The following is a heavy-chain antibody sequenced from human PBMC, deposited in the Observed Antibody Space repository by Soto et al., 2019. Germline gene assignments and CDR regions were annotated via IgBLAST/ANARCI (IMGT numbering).Heavy chain of an antibody. CDR1: GDSVSSNSAA. CDR2: TYYRSKWYN. D-gene: IGHD6-25*01. V-gene: IGHV6-1*01. J-gene: IGHJ4*02. CDR3: AREGVPATSRSENYFDY. Sequence: SQTLSLPCAISGDSVSSNSAAWNWIRQSPSRGLEWLGRTYYRSKWYNDYAVSVKSRITINPDTSKNQFSLQLNSVTPEDTAVYYCAREGVPATSRSENYFDYWGQGTLVTVSS.